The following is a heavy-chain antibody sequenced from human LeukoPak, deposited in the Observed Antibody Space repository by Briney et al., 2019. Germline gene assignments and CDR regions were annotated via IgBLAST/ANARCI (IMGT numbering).Heavy chain of an antibody. CDR3: ARQGWAAMAPVNWFDP. V-gene: IGHV3-48*03. D-gene: IGHD5-18*01. CDR2: ISSSGSTI. J-gene: IGHJ5*02. CDR1: GFTFSSYE. Sequence: GGSLRLSCAASGFTFSSYEMNWVRQAPGKGLEWVSYISSSGSTIYYADSVKGRFTISRDNAKNSLYLQMNSLRAEDTAVYYCARQGWAAMAPVNWFDPWGQEPWSPSPQ.